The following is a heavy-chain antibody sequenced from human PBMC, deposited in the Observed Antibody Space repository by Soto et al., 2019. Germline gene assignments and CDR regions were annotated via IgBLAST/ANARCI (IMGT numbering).Heavy chain of an antibody. Sequence: QVELQESGPGLVKPSGTLSLTCAVSGGSMSSSNRWSWVRQPPGKGLEWMGEIFHSGSTNYNPSLQSRITISIDKSKNQFSLKLRFVTAADMAVYFCARAQPYYDFWSGYPSSYYFDYWGRGTLVTVSS. J-gene: IGHJ4*02. CDR3: ARAQPYYDFWSGYPSSYYFDY. CDR1: GGSMSSSNR. V-gene: IGHV4-4*02. CDR2: IFHSGST. D-gene: IGHD3-3*01.